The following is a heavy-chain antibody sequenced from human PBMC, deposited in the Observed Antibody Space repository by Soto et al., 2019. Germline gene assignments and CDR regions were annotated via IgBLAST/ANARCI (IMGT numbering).Heavy chain of an antibody. CDR2: VSSTSGYI. Sequence: GGSLRLSCAVFGFTFSNYKMSWVRQAPGKGLEWVSSVSSTSGYIYYADSVKGRFTISRDNSKNTLYLQMNSLRAEDTAVYYCARGLFDYIWGGFDPWGQGTLVTV. CDR1: GFTFSNYK. J-gene: IGHJ5*02. V-gene: IGHV3-21*01. CDR3: ARGLFDYIWGGFDP. D-gene: IGHD3-16*01.